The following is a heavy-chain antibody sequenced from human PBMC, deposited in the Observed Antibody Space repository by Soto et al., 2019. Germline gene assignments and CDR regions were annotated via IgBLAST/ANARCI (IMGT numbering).Heavy chain of an antibody. D-gene: IGHD4-17*01. V-gene: IGHV4-39*01. Sequence: LSLTCTVSGGSISSSSYYWGWIRQPPGKGLEWIGSIYYSGSTYYNPSLKSRVTISVDTSKNQFSLKLSSVTAADTAVYYCARRSVTTAYYYYGMDVWGQGTTVTVSS. CDR3: ARRSVTTAYYYYGMDV. CDR1: GGSISSSSYY. CDR2: IYYSGST. J-gene: IGHJ6*02.